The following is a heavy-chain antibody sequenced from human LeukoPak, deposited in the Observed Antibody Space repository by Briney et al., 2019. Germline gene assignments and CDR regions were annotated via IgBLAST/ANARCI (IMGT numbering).Heavy chain of an antibody. CDR1: GGSISSSSYY. J-gene: IGHJ4*02. V-gene: IGHV4-39*01. CDR3: ARHTIDYGDHRPFDY. CDR2: IYYSGST. D-gene: IGHD4-17*01. Sequence: PSQTLSLTCTVSGGSISSSSYYWGWIRQPPGKGLEWIGSIYYSGSTYYNPSLKSRVTISVDTSKNQFSLKLSSVTAADTAVYYCARHTIDYGDHRPFDYWGQGTLVTVSS.